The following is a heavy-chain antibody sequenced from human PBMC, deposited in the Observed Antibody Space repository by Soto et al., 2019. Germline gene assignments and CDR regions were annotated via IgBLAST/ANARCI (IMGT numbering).Heavy chain of an antibody. J-gene: IGHJ5*02. V-gene: IGHV3-53*04. Sequence: EVQLVESGGGLVQPGGSLRLSCAASGFTVSSNYMSWVRQAPGKGLEWVSVIYSGGSTYYADSVKGRFTISRHNSKNTLYLQMNSRRAEDTAVYYCARGRDCGGDCPNWFDPWGQGTLVTVSS. CDR3: ARGRDCGGDCPNWFDP. CDR2: IYSGGST. D-gene: IGHD2-21*02. CDR1: GFTVSSNY.